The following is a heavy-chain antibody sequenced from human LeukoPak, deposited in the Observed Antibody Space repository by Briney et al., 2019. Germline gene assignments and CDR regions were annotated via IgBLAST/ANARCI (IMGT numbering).Heavy chain of an antibody. CDR3: ARQWLGIAAAPIDWFDP. J-gene: IGHJ5*02. Sequence: SETLSLTCTVSGGSISSSSYNWGWIRQPPGKGLEWIGSIYYSGSTYYNPSLKSRVTISVDTSKNQFSLKLSSVTAADTAVYYCARQWLGIAAAPIDWFDPWGQGTLVTVSS. CDR2: IYYSGST. D-gene: IGHD6-13*01. V-gene: IGHV4-39*01. CDR1: GGSISSSSYN.